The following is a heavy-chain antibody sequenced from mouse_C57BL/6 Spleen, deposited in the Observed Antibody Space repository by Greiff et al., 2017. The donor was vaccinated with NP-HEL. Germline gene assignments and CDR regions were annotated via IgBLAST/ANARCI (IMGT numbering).Heavy chain of an antibody. D-gene: IGHD1-1*01. CDR3: ARNRFITTVVAHMDY. J-gene: IGHJ4*01. V-gene: IGHV1-19*01. CDR2: INPYNGGT. Sequence: VQLQQSGPVLVKPGASVKMSCKASGYTFTDYYMNWVKQSHGKSLEWIGVINPYNGGTSYNQQFKGKATLTVDKSSSTAYMELNSLTSEDSAVYYCARNRFITTVVAHMDYWGQGTSVTVSS. CDR1: GYTFTDYY.